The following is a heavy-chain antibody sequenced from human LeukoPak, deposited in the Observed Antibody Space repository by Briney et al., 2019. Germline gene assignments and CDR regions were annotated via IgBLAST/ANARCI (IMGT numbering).Heavy chain of an antibody. Sequence: PGGSLRLSCAVSGFTFSAHYIDWVRQAPGKGLECVGRSGNKANSYTTEYAASVRGRFTISRDDSKNSLYLQMNSLKTEDTAVYYCTRGYSGIGIYAFDIWGQGTTVTVSS. CDR2: SGNKANSYTT. D-gene: IGHD1-26*01. CDR1: GFTFSAHY. CDR3: TRGYSGIGIYAFDI. J-gene: IGHJ3*02. V-gene: IGHV3-72*01.